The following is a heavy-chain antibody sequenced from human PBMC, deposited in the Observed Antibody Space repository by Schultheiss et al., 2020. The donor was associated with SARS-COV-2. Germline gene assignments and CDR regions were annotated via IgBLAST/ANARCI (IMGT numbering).Heavy chain of an antibody. J-gene: IGHJ6*02. CDR3: ARALSPYYDFWSGYYPNYYYYYGMDV. Sequence: SETLSLTCTVSGGSISSYYWSWIRQPAGKGLEWIGRIYTSGSTNYNPSLKSRVTMSVDTSKNQFSLKLSSVTAADTAVYYCARALSPYYDFWSGYYPNYYYYYGMDVWGRGTTVTVSS. V-gene: IGHV4-4*07. CDR1: GGSISSYY. CDR2: IYTSGST. D-gene: IGHD3-3*01.